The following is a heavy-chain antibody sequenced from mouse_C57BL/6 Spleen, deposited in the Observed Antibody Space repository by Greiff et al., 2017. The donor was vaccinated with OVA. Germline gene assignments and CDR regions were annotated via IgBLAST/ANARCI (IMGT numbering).Heavy chain of an antibody. Sequence: EVQLQQSGAELVKPGASVQLSCTASGFNIKDYYMHWVKQRTEQGLEWIGRIDPEDGETKYAPKFPGKATIKSDTSSNTAYLQLSSLTSEDTAVYYCAEDGSSFDYWGQGTTLTVSS. CDR3: AEDGSSFDY. D-gene: IGHD1-1*01. CDR1: GFNIKDYY. J-gene: IGHJ2*01. CDR2: IDPEDGET. V-gene: IGHV14-2*01.